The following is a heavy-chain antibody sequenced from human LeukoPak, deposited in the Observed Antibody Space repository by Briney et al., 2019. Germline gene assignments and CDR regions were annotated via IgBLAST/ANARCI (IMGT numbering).Heavy chain of an antibody. CDR2: VYDSGTT. CDR3: ARVSWFPGTSYYYMDV. V-gene: IGHV4-59*01. J-gene: IGHJ6*03. Sequence: SETLSLTCTVSGGSISSYYWSWIRQPPGKGLEWFGYVYDSGTTNYNPSLNSRVTISVDTSKNQFSLKLSSVTAADTAVYYCARVSWFPGTSYYYMDVWGKGTTVTVSS. D-gene: IGHD1-1*01. CDR1: GGSISSYY.